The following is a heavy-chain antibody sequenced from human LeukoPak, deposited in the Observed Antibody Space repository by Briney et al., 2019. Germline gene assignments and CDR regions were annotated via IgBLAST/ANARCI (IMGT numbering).Heavy chain of an antibody. V-gene: IGHV4-39*07. CDR2: IYYSGST. CDR1: GGSISSSSYY. J-gene: IGHJ4*02. CDR3: ARDPAFYGDYV. Sequence: SSETLSLTCTVSGGSISSSSYYWGWIRQPPGKGLEWIGSIYYSGSTYYNPSLKSRVTISVDTSKNQFSLKLSSVTAADTAVYYCARDPAFYGDYVGGQGTLVTVSS. D-gene: IGHD4-17*01.